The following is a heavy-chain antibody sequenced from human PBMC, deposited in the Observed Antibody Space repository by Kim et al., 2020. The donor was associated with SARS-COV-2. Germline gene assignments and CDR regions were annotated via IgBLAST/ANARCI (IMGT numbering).Heavy chain of an antibody. J-gene: IGHJ4*02. V-gene: IGHV1-69*01. D-gene: IGHD3-10*01. Sequence: AQNFQGRVTITADESTSTAYMELSSLRSEDTAVYYCARERRAMVRGVLDYWGQGTLVTVSS. CDR3: ARERRAMVRGVLDY.